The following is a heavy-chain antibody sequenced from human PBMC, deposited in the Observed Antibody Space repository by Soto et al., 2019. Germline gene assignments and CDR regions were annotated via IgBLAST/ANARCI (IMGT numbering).Heavy chain of an antibody. CDR3: ARSPEITMIVVVITTGWYFDL. CDR1: GFTFSSYA. V-gene: IGHV3-30-3*01. D-gene: IGHD3-22*01. CDR2: ISYDGSNK. J-gene: IGHJ2*01. Sequence: PGGSLRLSCAASGFTFSSYAMHRVRPAPGKGLEGVAVISYDGSNKYYADSVKGRFTISRDNSKNTLYLQMNSLRAEDTAVYYCARSPEITMIVVVITTGWYFDLWGRGTLVTVSS.